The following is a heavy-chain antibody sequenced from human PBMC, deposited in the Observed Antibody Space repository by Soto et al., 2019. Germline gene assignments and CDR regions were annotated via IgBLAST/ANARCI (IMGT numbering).Heavy chain of an antibody. Sequence: QVQLQESGPGLVKPSQTLSLTCTVSGGSINSADFYWSWIRQPPGKGLEWIGYIYPSGNTYCTPSLQSRAPISVRVPQNQFSLGLNSVTAADPAVYYCARRMSVAGKPNWFDPWGQGTLVTVSS. CDR3: ARRMSVAGKPNWFDP. V-gene: IGHV4-30-4*01. CDR1: GGSINSADFY. D-gene: IGHD6-19*01. CDR2: IYPSGNT. J-gene: IGHJ5*02.